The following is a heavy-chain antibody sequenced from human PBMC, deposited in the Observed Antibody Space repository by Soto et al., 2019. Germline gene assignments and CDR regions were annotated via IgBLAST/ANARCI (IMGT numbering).Heavy chain of an antibody. V-gene: IGHV1-69*13. CDR2: IIPIFGTA. D-gene: IGHD6-13*01. Sequence: SVKVSCKASGGTFSSYAISWVRQAPGQGLEWMGGIIPIFGTANYAQKFQGRVTITADESTSTAYMELSSLRSEDTAVYYCARAGSGYSSSWYDPNYYYGMDVWGQGTTVTVSS. CDR3: ARAGSGYSSSWYDPNYYYGMDV. CDR1: GGTFSSYA. J-gene: IGHJ6*02.